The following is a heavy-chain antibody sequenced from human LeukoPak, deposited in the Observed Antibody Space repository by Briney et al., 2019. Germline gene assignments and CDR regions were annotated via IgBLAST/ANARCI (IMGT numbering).Heavy chain of an antibody. V-gene: IGHV3-30*02. J-gene: IGHJ4*02. Sequence: SGRSLRLSCAASGFPFSSYGMHWVRQAPGKGLEWVAFIRYDGVNKYYADSVKGRFTISRDNSKNTLYLQMNSLRPEDTAVYYCAKDPHYYGSGSPLDYWGQGTLVTVSS. D-gene: IGHD3-10*01. CDR1: GFPFSSYG. CDR3: AKDPHYYGSGSPLDY. CDR2: IRYDGVNK.